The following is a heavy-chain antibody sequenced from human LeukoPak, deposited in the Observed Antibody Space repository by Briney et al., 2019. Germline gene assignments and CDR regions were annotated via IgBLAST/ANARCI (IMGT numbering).Heavy chain of an antibody. Sequence: GASVKVSCKASGYTFTGYFIHWVRQAPGQGLEWMGWINPNTAGTIYVQNFQGRVTMTRDTSISTVYMDLTRLTSDDTAVYYCARPSLGTGATPSNYWGQGTLVTVSS. D-gene: IGHD2-8*02. CDR1: GYTFTGYF. J-gene: IGHJ4*02. V-gene: IGHV1-2*02. CDR3: ARPSLGTGATPSNY. CDR2: INPNTAGT.